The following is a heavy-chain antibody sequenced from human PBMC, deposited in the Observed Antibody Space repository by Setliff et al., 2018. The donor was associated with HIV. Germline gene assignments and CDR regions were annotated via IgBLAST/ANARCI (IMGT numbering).Heavy chain of an antibody. V-gene: IGHV3-21*01. CDR3: AKDRTRSSWYFEGGYYYYGMDV. D-gene: IGHD6-13*01. CDR2: ISSSSTYT. Sequence: PGGSLRLSCAASGFIFSNYRMNWVRQAPGKGLEWVSSISSSSTYTFDAAFVKGRFTISRDNSKTTLYLQMNSLRAEDTAVYYCAKDRTRSSWYFEGGYYYYGMDVWGQGTTVTVSS. CDR1: GFIFSNYR. J-gene: IGHJ6*02.